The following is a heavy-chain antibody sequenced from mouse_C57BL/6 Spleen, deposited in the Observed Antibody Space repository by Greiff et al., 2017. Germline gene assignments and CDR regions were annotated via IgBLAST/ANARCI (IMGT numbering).Heavy chain of an antibody. D-gene: IGHD1-1*01. J-gene: IGHJ2*01. CDR3: ARVYYYGSSLFDY. Sequence: EVQRVESEGGLVQPGSSMKLSCTASGFTFSDYYMAWVRQVPEKGLEWVANINYDGSSTYYLDSLKSRFIISRDNAKNILYLQMSSLKSEDTATYYCARVYYYGSSLFDYWGQGTTLTVSS. CDR2: INYDGSST. V-gene: IGHV5-16*01. CDR1: GFTFSDYY.